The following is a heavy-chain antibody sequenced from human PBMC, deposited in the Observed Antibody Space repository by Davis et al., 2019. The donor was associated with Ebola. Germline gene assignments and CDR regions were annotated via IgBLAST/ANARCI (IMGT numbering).Heavy chain of an antibody. V-gene: IGHV1-69*13. Sequence: SVKVSCKASGYTFTSYDISWVRQAPGQGLEWMGGIIPIFGTANYAQKFQGRVTITADESTSTAYMELSSLRSEDTAVYYCAREWHNWFDPWGQGTLVTVSS. CDR1: GYTFTSYD. D-gene: IGHD5-24*01. CDR2: IIPIFGTA. J-gene: IGHJ5*02. CDR3: AREWHNWFDP.